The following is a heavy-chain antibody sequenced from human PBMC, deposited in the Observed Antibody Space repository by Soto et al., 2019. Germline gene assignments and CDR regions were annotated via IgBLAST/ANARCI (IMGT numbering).Heavy chain of an antibody. V-gene: IGHV3-11*01. D-gene: IGHD3-22*01. CDR2: ISSSSETK. J-gene: IGHJ4*02. CDR3: ARARFKYYNTSGYFDY. CDR1: GFSFSDYY. Sequence: KPGGSLRLSCAASGFSFSDYYMSWIRQAPGKGLEWISYISSSSETKYYAASVKGRFTISRDNAKNSLYLQMNSLRADDTAVYYCARARFKYYNTSGYFDYWGQGTLVTVSS.